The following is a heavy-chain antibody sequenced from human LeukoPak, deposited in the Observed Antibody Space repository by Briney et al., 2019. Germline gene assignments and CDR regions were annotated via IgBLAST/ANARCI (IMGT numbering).Heavy chain of an antibody. J-gene: IGHJ4*02. V-gene: IGHV3-7*01. CDR2: IKQDGSEK. Sequence: GGSLRLSCAASGFTFSSYWMSWVRQAPGKGLEWVANIKQDGSEKYYADSVKGRFTISRDNAKNSLYLQMNSLRAEDTAVYYCARVRGWFGETANDYWGQGTLVTVSS. CDR1: GFTFSSYW. D-gene: IGHD3-10*01. CDR3: ARVRGWFGETANDY.